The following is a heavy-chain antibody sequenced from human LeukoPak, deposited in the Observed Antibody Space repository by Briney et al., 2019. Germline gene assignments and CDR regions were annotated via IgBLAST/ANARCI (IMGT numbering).Heavy chain of an antibody. J-gene: IGHJ4*02. CDR3: ARDPRGGPACTDY. D-gene: IGHD2-2*01. Sequence: SETLSLTCTVSGGSISSYYWSWIRQPPGKGLEWIGSIYHSGSTYYNPSLKSRVTISVDTSKNQFSLKLSSVTAADTAVYYCARDPRGGPACTDYRGQGTLVTVSS. V-gene: IGHV4-38-2*02. CDR2: IYHSGST. CDR1: GGSISSYY.